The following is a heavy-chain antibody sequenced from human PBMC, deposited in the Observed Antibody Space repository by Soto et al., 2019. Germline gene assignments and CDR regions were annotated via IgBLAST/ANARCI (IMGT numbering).Heavy chain of an antibody. Sequence: GGSLRLSGSASGFTFISYEIIWCGQSAGNGLEWVSYISSSGYTIYYAESVKGRFTISRDNAKNSLHLQMNSLSVEDTAVYYCARVAQSFIEYFQHLGPGTLVTVSS. CDR2: ISSSGYTI. D-gene: IGHD3-16*02. CDR1: GFTFISYE. CDR3: ARVAQSFIEYFQH. V-gene: IGHV3-48*03. J-gene: IGHJ1*01.